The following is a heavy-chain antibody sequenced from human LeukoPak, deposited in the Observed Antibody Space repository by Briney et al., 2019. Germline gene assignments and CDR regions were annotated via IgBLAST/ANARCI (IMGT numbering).Heavy chain of an antibody. J-gene: IGHJ4*02. CDR3: AHTCLAD. Sequence: SGPTLVNPTPTLTLTCTFSGFSLRTSGVGVGWIRQPPGKALEWLALIYWNDDKRYSPSLKSRLTITQDTSKDQVVLTMANRHHVDTPTYYCAHTCLADWGRGTVDSVSS. CDR1: GFSLRTSGVG. CDR2: IYWNDDK. V-gene: IGHV2-5*01. D-gene: IGHD3-3*02.